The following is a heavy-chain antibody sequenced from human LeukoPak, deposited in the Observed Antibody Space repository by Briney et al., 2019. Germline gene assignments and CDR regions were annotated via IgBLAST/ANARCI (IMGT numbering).Heavy chain of an antibody. CDR2: ISSSGGST. CDR3: AKSREPNSSGWYKEPYYFDY. V-gene: IGHV3-23*01. D-gene: IGHD6-19*01. CDR1: GFTFSNYA. Sequence: PGGSLRLSCAASGFTFSNYAVTWVRQAPGKGLEWVSAISSSGGSTYYADSVKGRFTISRDNSKNTLYLQMNSLRAEDTAAYYCAKSREPNSSGWYKEPYYFDYWGQGTLVTVSS. J-gene: IGHJ4*02.